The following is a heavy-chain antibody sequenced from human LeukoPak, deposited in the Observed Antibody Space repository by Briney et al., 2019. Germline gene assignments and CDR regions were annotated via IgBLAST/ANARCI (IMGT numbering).Heavy chain of an antibody. CDR2: INWNGGST. Sequence: GGSLRLSCAASGFTFDDYGMTWVRQAPGKGLEWVSGINWNGGSTAYADSVKGRFTISRDNAKNSLYLQMNSLRAEDTAVYYCAKVLWFGQTPPDYWGQGTLVTVSS. D-gene: IGHD3-10*01. V-gene: IGHV3-20*04. CDR3: AKVLWFGQTPPDY. J-gene: IGHJ4*02. CDR1: GFTFDDYG.